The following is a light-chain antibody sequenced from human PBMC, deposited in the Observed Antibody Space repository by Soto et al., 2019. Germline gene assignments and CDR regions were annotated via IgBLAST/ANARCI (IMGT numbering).Light chain of an antibody. CDR2: GAS. V-gene: IGKV3-15*01. J-gene: IGKJ2*01. Sequence: EIVMTHSPATLSMSPGESATLSCRASQSVSSNLAWYQQKPGQAPRLLIYGASTRATGIPARFSGSGSGTEFTLTISSLQSEDFAVYYCQQYNNWPPYTLVQGTKVDIK. CDR1: QSVSSN. CDR3: QQYNNWPPYT.